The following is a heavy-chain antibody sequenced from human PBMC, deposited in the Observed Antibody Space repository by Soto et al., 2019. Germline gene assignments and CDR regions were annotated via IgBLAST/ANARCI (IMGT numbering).Heavy chain of an antibody. CDR1: GGSISSSNW. CDR2: IYHSGST. J-gene: IGHJ4*02. CDR3: GSGYYLDY. Sequence: QVQLQXXXPXXXXPXXXXXLTXAXSGGSISSSNWWSWVRQPPGKGLEWIGEIYHSGSTNYNPSLKSRVTISVDKSKNQYALKLSSVTAADTAVYYCGSGYYLDYWGQGTLVTVSS. D-gene: IGHD3-3*01. V-gene: IGHV4-4*02.